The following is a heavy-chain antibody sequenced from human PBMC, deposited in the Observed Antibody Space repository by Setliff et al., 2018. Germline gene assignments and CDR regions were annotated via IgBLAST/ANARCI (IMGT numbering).Heavy chain of an antibody. V-gene: IGHV1-3*01. CDR1: GYTFTNYG. CDR2: IHAGSSNT. D-gene: IGHD2-8*02. Sequence: ASVKVSCKASGYTFTNYGITWVRQAPGQTLEWMGWIHAGSSNTLYSQRFQDRITISRDTSATTVHMELSSLRSDDTAVYYCARMSTSGPHYDYWGQGTLVTVSS. J-gene: IGHJ4*02. CDR3: ARMSTSGPHYDY.